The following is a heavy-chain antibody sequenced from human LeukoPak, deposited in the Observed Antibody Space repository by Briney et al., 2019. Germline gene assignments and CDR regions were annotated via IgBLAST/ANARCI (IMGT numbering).Heavy chain of an antibody. CDR3: ARDAGGSFDY. V-gene: IGHV3-21*01. D-gene: IGHD3-10*01. Sequence: GGSLRLSCAASGFTFSTYTMNWVRQAPGKGLEWVSVIGSGSSYIYFADSVKGRLTISRDNAKNSLFLQMYSLRAEDTAVYYCARDAGGSFDYWGQGTLVTASS. CDR2: IGSGSSYI. J-gene: IGHJ4*02. CDR1: GFTFSTYT.